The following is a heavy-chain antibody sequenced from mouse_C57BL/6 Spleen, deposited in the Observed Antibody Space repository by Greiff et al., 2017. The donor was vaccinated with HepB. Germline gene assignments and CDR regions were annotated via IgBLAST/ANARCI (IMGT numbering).Heavy chain of an antibody. J-gene: IGHJ2*01. D-gene: IGHD1-1*01. CDR1: GYAFSSSW. CDR3: ARWGIYYGSSNYFDY. Sequence: QVQLQQSGPELVKPGASVKISCKASGYAFSSSWMNWVKQRPGKGLEWIGRIYPGDGDTNYNGKFKGKATLTADKSSSTAYMQLSSLTSEDSAVYFCARWGIYYGSSNYFDYWGQVTTLTVSS. CDR2: IYPGDGDT. V-gene: IGHV1-82*01.